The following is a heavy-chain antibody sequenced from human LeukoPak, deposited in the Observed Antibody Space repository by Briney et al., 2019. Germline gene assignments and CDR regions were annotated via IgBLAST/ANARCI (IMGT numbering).Heavy chain of an antibody. Sequence: SETLSLTCTVSGDSIRSYYWSWIRQPPGKGLEWIGYIYYSGSTKYNPSLKSRVTISVDTSKHQFSLKLSSVTAADTAVYYCARYNYIGTSARGFDYWGQGTLVTVSS. CDR1: GDSIRSYY. D-gene: IGHD4-23*01. V-gene: IGHV4-59*12. CDR3: ARYNYIGTSARGFDY. J-gene: IGHJ4*02. CDR2: IYYSGST.